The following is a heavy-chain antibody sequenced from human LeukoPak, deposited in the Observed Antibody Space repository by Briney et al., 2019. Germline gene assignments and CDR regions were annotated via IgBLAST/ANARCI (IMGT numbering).Heavy chain of an antibody. CDR2: ISGSSNTM. CDR1: GFNFNNYA. J-gene: IGHJ4*02. CDR3: ARGLLVVGSKKGNPGNY. D-gene: IGHD1-14*01. V-gene: IGHV3-48*04. Sequence: GGSLRLSCAASGFNFNNYAMNWVRQAPGEGLEWVSFISGSSNTMYYADSVRGRFTISRDNAKKSVYLQMNSLRAEDTAVYFCARGLLVVGSKKGNPGNYWGPGTLVAVSS.